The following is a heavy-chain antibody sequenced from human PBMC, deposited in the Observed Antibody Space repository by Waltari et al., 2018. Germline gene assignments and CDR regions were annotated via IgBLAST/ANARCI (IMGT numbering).Heavy chain of an antibody. D-gene: IGHD5-12*01. Sequence: QVQLQQWGAGLLRPSATLSLSCGVPGDTIIGYYWSWIRQAPGKGLQWIGQVHHSGTTNYNPSLKNRLNISGDRSKNQIYLRLTSVTAADTGVYYCARGGGFSGHDSHYFDFWGQGDLVTVSS. CDR1: GDTIIGYY. V-gene: IGHV4-34*01. J-gene: IGHJ4*02. CDR2: VHHSGTT. CDR3: ARGGGFSGHDSHYFDF.